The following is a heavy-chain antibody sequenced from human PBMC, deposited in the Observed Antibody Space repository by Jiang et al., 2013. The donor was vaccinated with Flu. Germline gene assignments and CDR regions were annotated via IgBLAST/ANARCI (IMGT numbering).Heavy chain of an antibody. D-gene: IGHD6-13*01. CDR3: ARRIVAAGQNWFDP. CDR2: IYNSGST. CDR1: GVSSSCCY. J-gene: IGHJ5*02. Sequence: GPGLVKPSETLSLTCTVSGVSSSCCYWSWIRQSPGKGLEWIGYIYNSGSTNYNPSLKSRVTISVDTSKNQFSLKLSSVTAADTAVYYCARRIVAAGQNWFDPWGQGTLVTVSS. V-gene: IGHV4-59*08.